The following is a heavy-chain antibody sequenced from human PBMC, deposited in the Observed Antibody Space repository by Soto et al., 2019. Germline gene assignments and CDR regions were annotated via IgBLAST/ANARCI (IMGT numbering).Heavy chain of an antibody. Sequence: QVQLVESGGGVVQPGRSLRLSCAASGFTFSSYGMHWVRQAPGKGLEWVAVIYYDGSNKYYADSVKGRFTISRDNSKKTLYLQMNSLRAEDTAVFYCARSQDSSSWYPFDCWGQGTLVTVSS. V-gene: IGHV3-33*01. CDR1: GFTFSSYG. D-gene: IGHD6-13*01. CDR2: IYYDGSNK. CDR3: ARSQDSSSWYPFDC. J-gene: IGHJ4*02.